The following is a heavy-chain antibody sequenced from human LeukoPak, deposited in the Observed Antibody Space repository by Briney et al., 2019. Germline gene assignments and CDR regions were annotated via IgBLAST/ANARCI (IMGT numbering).Heavy chain of an antibody. D-gene: IGHD3-22*01. CDR3: ATPKEDPTYYYDSSGYYALDY. CDR1: GYTLTELS. Sequence: ASVKVSCKVSGYTLTELSMHWVRQAPGKGLEWMGGFDPEDGETIYAQKFQGRVTMTEDTSTDTAYMELSSLRSEDTAVYYCATPKEDPTYYYDSSGYYALDYWGQGTLVTVSS. CDR2: FDPEDGET. J-gene: IGHJ4*02. V-gene: IGHV1-24*01.